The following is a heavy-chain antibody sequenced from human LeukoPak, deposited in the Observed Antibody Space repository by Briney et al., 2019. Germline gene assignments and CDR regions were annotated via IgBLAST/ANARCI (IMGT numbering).Heavy chain of an antibody. CDR2: IYSGGNT. CDR3: ASLVGTSKTYFDL. D-gene: IGHD1-26*01. J-gene: IGHJ2*01. CDR1: GFTVSNNY. V-gene: IGHV3-66*01. Sequence: GGSLRLSCAASGFTVSNNYMSWVRQAPGKGLEWVLVIYSGGNTYYADSVKGRFTISRDNSKNTLYLQMNSLRAEDTAVYYCASLVGTSKTYFDLWGRGTLVTVSS.